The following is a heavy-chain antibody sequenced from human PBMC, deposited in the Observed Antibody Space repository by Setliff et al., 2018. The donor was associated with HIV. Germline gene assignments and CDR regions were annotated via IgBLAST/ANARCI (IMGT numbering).Heavy chain of an antibody. D-gene: IGHD3-22*01. Sequence: PGGSLRLSCAASGFSFSVYEMDWVRQAPGKGLEWISHISSGATTIDYADSVKGRFTISRDDANNSLYLQMNSLRAEDTAVYYCAARNYFDSSGYQHWGQGTLVTV. CDR2: ISSGATTI. CDR1: GFSFSVYE. CDR3: AARNYFDSSGYQH. V-gene: IGHV3-48*03. J-gene: IGHJ4*02.